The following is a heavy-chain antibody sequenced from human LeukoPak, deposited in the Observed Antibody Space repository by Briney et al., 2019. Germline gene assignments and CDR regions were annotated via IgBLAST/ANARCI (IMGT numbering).Heavy chain of an antibody. CDR2: IIPIFGTA. D-gene: IGHD6-19*01. Sequence: GASVKVSCKASGYTFTSYGISWVRQAPGQGLEWMGGIIPIFGTANYAQKFQGRVTITTDESTSTAYMELSSLRSEDTAVYYCARSEYSSGWDGFYYYMDVWGKGTTVTVSS. CDR1: GYTFTSYG. J-gene: IGHJ6*03. V-gene: IGHV1-69*05. CDR3: ARSEYSSGWDGFYYYMDV.